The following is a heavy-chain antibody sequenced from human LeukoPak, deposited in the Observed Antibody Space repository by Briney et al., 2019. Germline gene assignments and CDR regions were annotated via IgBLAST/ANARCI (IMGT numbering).Heavy chain of an antibody. CDR1: GYTFTSYY. V-gene: IGHV1-69*13. D-gene: IGHD6-13*01. CDR3: ARPSGYSSSWYPMDY. J-gene: IGHJ4*02. CDR2: IIPIFGTA. Sequence: SVKVSCKASGYTFTSYYMHWVRQAPGQGLEWMGGIIPIFGTANYAQKFQGRVTITADESTSTAYMELSSLRSEDTAVYYCARPSGYSSSWYPMDYWGQGTLVTVSS.